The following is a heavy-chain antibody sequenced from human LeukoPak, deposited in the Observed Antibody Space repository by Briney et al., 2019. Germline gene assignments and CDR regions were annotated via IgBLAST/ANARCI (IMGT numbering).Heavy chain of an antibody. CDR3: TRNPDGRNWFDP. J-gene: IGHJ5*02. D-gene: IGHD1-14*01. CDR1: GFTFSSHW. CDR2: MNADGSNT. V-gene: IGHV3-74*03. Sequence: GGSLRLSCAASGFTFSSHWMHWVRQAPGKGLVWVSRMNADGSNTTYADSVKGRFTISRDNRKNTLYLQMNSLRVEDTAMYYCTRNPDGRNWFDPWGQGTLVTVSS.